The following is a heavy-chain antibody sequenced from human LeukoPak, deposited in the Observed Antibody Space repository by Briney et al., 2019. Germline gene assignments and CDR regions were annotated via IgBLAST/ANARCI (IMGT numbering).Heavy chain of an antibody. CDR2: IYYSGST. V-gene: IGHV4-30-4*01. D-gene: IGHD3-22*01. CDR1: GGSISSGDYS. CDR3: ARDRLYYYDSSGYYGHYYYGMDV. J-gene: IGHJ6*02. Sequence: SETLSLTCTVSGGSISSGDYSWSWIRQPPGKGLEWIGYIYYSGSTYYNPSLKSRVTISVDTSKNQFSLKLSSVTAADTAVYYCARDRLYYYDSSGYYGHYYYGMDVWGQGTTVTVSS.